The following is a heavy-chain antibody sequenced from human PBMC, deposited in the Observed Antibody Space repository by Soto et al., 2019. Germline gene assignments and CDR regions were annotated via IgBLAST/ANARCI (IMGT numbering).Heavy chain of an antibody. CDR3: AHRVLRTVFGLVTTTAIYFDF. J-gene: IGHJ4*02. D-gene: IGHD3-3*01. CDR1: GFSLTTSGVG. Sequence: QITLKESGPTVVKPTETLTLTCTFSGFSLTTSGVGVGWVRQSPGKAPEWLALIYWDDDKRYSTSLNSRLIIHKDTSKNQVVLTMANVDSADTATYYCAHRVLRTVFGLVTTTAIYFDFWGPGTPVVVSS. V-gene: IGHV2-5*02. CDR2: IYWDDDK.